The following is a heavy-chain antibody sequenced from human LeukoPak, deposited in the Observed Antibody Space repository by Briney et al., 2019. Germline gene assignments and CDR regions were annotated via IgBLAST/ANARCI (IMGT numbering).Heavy chain of an antibody. CDR2: INPSGDTT. CDR3: ARDPEDGYNGHFDY. Sequence: GASVKVSCKASADIFSTYFIHWVRQAPGQGLEWMGIINPSGDTTIYAQKFQGRVTMTRDVSTSTVYMELSSLRSEETAVYYCARDPEDGYNGHFDYWGQGTLVTVSS. CDR1: ADIFSTYF. J-gene: IGHJ4*02. V-gene: IGHV1-46*01. D-gene: IGHD5-24*01.